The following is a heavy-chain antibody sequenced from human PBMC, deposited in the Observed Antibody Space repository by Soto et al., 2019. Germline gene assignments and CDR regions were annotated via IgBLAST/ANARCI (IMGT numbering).Heavy chain of an antibody. J-gene: IGHJ4*02. Sequence: DVHLVESGGGLVQPGGSLRLSCAVSGFPFSTYAMHWVRQAPGKGLEWISYINSDSTTTFHADSVKGRFTVSRDNAKNSLYLQMSSLRHEDTAVYYCARDWSQWGQGTLVTVSS. V-gene: IGHV3-48*02. CDR2: INSDSTTT. CDR3: ARDWSQ. CDR1: GFPFSTYA.